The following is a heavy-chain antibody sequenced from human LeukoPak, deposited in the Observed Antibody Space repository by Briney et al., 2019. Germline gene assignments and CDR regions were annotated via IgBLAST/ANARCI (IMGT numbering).Heavy chain of an antibody. J-gene: IGHJ4*02. CDR2: IYYSGST. Sequence: SETLSLTCTVSGGSISSSSYYWGWTRQPPGKGLEWIGSIYYSGSTYYNPSLKSRVTISVDTSKNQFSLKLSSVTAADTAVYYCYAFQQSDHRWFGEPIGDYWGQGTLVTVSS. CDR1: GGSISSSSYY. V-gene: IGHV4-39*07. CDR3: YAFQQSDHRWFGEPIGDY. D-gene: IGHD3-10*01.